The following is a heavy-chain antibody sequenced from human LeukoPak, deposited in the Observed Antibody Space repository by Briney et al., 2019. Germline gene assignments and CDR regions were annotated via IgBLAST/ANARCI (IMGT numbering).Heavy chain of an antibody. Sequence: ASVKVSCTASGYTFTSYYMHWVRQAPGQGLEWMGIINPSGGSTSYAQKFQGRVTMTRDTSTSTVYMELSSLRSEDTAVYYCARDREATFPISREWGQGTLVTVSS. CDR3: ARDREATFPISRE. D-gene: IGHD5-12*01. CDR1: GYTFTSYY. CDR2: INPSGGST. J-gene: IGHJ4*02. V-gene: IGHV1-46*01.